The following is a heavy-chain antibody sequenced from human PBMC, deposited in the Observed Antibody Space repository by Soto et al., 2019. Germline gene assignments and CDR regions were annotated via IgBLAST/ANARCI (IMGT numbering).Heavy chain of an antibody. CDR1: GGTLLSYT. D-gene: IGHD5-18*01. V-gene: IGHV1-69*01. CDR2: IIPIFGIA. CDR3: ARGEGKTAMEHV. Sequence: QVQLVQSGAEVKKPGSSVMVSCKASGGTLLSYTISWVRQAPGQGLEWMGGIIPIFGIANYAQKFQGRVTITPDESTGVAYMELRRLRSEYTAVYYCARGEGKTAMEHVWCQGTTVTVSS. J-gene: IGHJ6*02.